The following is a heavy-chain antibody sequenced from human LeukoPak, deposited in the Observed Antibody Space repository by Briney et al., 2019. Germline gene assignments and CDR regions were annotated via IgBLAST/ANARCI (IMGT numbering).Heavy chain of an antibody. CDR3: ARAVTMIDGVDY. D-gene: IGHD3-22*01. Sequence: GGSLRLSCAASGFTFSSYEMNWVRQAPGKGLEWVSYISSSGSTIYYADSVKGRFTISRDNAKNSLYLQMNSLRAEDTAVYYCARAVTMIDGVDYWGQGTLVTVSS. CDR1: GFTFSSYE. J-gene: IGHJ4*02. V-gene: IGHV3-48*03. CDR2: ISSSGSTI.